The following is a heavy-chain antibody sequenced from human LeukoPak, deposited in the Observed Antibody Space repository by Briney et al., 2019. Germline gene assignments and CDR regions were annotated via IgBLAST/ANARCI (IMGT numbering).Heavy chain of an antibody. CDR2: NSASGGNA. D-gene: IGHD3-22*01. CDR3: ALSGYGDRDH. V-gene: IGHV3-23*01. Sequence: QPGGSLRLSCAASGLTLSSHAMSWVRQAPGKGLEWVSTNSASGGNAYYADPVKGRFTISRDNSKNMVYLQMDSLRAEDTAVYYCALSGYGDRDHWGQGTLVTVSS. J-gene: IGHJ4*02. CDR1: GLTLSSHA.